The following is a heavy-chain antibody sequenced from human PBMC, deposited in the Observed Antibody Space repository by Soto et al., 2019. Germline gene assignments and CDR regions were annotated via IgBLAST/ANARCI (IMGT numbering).Heavy chain of an antibody. V-gene: IGHV5-51*01. CDR1: GYSFTSYW. CDR2: IYPGDSDT. D-gene: IGHD6-13*01. J-gene: IGHJ3*02. CDR3: AGSYSSSWYSDAFDI. Sequence: GESLKISCKGYGYSFTSYWIGWVRQMPGKGLEWMGIIYPGDSDTRYSPSFQGQVTISADKSISTAYLQWSSLKASDTAMYYCAGSYSSSWYSDAFDIWGQGTMVTVSS.